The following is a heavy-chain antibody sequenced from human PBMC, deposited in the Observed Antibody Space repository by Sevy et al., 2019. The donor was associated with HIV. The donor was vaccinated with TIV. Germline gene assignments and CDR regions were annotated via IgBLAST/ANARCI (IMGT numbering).Heavy chain of an antibody. Sequence: SETLSLTCAVSGGSISSGGYYWSWIRQRPGKGLEWMGYIYYNGKTYYNPSLTSLKSRITISLDTSENQFSLKLSSVTAADTAVYFCARSLTRIFGIPNWFDLWGQGTLVTVSS. V-gene: IGHV4-31*11. CDR2: IYYNGKT. D-gene: IGHD3-3*01. CDR1: GGSISSGGYY. CDR3: ARSLTRIFGIPNWFDL. J-gene: IGHJ5*02.